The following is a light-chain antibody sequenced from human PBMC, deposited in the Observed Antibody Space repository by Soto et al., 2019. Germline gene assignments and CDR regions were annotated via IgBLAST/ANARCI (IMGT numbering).Light chain of an antibody. CDR1: QSVTSN. Sequence: EIVITQSPATLSVSPGEGATLSCRASQSVTSNLAWYQQQPGQAPRLLIYGTSTRATGIPARLSGSGSGTEFTLTISSLQSEDFAVYYWQQYYNWPYTFGQGTKLEIK. V-gene: IGKV3-15*01. CDR3: QQYYNWPYT. CDR2: GTS. J-gene: IGKJ2*01.